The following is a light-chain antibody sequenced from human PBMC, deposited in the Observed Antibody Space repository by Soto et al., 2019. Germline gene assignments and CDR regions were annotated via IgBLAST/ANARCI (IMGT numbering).Light chain of an antibody. V-gene: IGKV3-20*01. CDR3: QQYNHWPPWLT. Sequence: VLTQSPGTLSLTPGERATLSCRASESIVNNNLAWYQQKPGQAPRLLISGASNRATGVPDRFSGSGSGSDFTLTIDRLEPEDFAVFYCQQYNHWPPWLTFGGGTKVEVK. CDR2: GAS. CDR1: ESIVNNN. J-gene: IGKJ4*01.